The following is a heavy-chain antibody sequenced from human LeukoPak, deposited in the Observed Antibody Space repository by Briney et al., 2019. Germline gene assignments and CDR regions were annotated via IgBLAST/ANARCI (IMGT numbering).Heavy chain of an antibody. CDR3: ARGIPTTIAGSAFDI. Sequence: SVKVSCKASGGTFSSYAISWVRQAPGQGLEWMGGIIPIFGTANYAQKFQGRVTITTDESTSTAYMELSSLRSEDTAVYYCARGIPTTIAGSAFDIWGQGAMVTVSP. J-gene: IGHJ3*02. CDR1: GGTFSSYA. V-gene: IGHV1-69*05. D-gene: IGHD6-13*01. CDR2: IIPIFGTA.